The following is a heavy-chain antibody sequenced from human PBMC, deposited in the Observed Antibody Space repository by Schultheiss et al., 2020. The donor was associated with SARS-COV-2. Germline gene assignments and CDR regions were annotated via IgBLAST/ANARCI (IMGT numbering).Heavy chain of an antibody. CDR1: GFTFSSYG. Sequence: GGSLRLSCAASGFTFSSYGMHWVRQAPGKGLEWVAVIWYDGSNKYYADSVKGRFTISRDNSKNTLYLQMNSLRAEDTAAYYCARGSGVAATGGRYFDYWGQGTLVTVSS. CDR3: ARGSGVAATGGRYFDY. V-gene: IGHV3-30*19. CDR2: IWYDGSNK. D-gene: IGHD2-15*01. J-gene: IGHJ4*02.